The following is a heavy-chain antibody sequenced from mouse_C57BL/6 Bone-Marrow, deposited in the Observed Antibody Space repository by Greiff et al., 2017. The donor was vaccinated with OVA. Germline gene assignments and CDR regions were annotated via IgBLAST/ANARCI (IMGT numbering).Heavy chain of an antibody. V-gene: IGHV14-4*01. CDR2: IDPENGDT. CDR3: TPSTVVAGHAMDY. J-gene: IGHJ4*01. Sequence: VQLQQSGAELVRPGASVKLSCTASGFNIKDDYMHWVKQRPEQGLQWIGWIDPENGDTEYASKFQGKATITADTSSNTAYLQLSSLTSEDTAVYYFTPSTVVAGHAMDYWGQGTSVTVSS. D-gene: IGHD1-1*01. CDR1: GFNIKDDY.